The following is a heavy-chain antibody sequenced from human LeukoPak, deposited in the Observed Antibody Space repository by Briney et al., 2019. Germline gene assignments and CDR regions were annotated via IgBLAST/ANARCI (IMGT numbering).Heavy chain of an antibody. J-gene: IGHJ4*02. CDR3: GRGRSMND. V-gene: IGHV3-7*01. D-gene: IGHD5-24*01. CDR2: INQDGNDK. Sequence: GGSLRLSCAASGFTFSNYWMTWVRQAPGKGLEWVANINQDGNDKYYVDSVKGRFTISRDNAKNTLYLQMNSLRVDDTAVYYCGRGRSMNDWGQGTLVTVSS. CDR1: GFTFSNYW.